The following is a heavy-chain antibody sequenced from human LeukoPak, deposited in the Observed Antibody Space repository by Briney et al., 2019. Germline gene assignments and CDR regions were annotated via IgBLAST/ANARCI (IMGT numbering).Heavy chain of an antibody. CDR1: GFTFSNYA. CDR3: VKNGVYTSGWYGGYFDY. V-gene: IGHV3-64D*08. J-gene: IGHJ4*02. Sequence: GWSLRLSCSASGFTFSNYAMYWVRQAPGKGLEYISAISSNGGSTYYADSAKGRFTISRDNSKNTLYLQMSSLRSEDTAVYYCVKNGVYTSGWYGGYFDYWGQGTLVTVSS. D-gene: IGHD6-19*01. CDR2: ISSNGGST.